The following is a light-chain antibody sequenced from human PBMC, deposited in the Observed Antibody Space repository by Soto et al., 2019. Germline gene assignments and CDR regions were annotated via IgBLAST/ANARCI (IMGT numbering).Light chain of an antibody. CDR2: DVN. CDR1: SSDIGAYNR. Sequence: QSALTQTASVSGSPGQSITISCTGTSSDIGAYNRVSWYQQHPGKAPKLMLYDVNSRPSGVSNRFSGSNSGGTASLTISGLQAEDEADYYCGSYTRSNTYVFGTGTKVTVL. V-gene: IGLV2-14*01. J-gene: IGLJ1*01. CDR3: GSYTRSNTYV.